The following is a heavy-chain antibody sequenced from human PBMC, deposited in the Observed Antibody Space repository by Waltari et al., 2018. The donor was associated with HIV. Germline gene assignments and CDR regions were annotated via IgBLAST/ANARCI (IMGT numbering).Heavy chain of an antibody. Sequence: EVQLVESGGGLVKPGESLRVSCAASGFDFKKYWMSWFRQAPEKGLEWVGRIKSKQSGGTVDYAAPVKGRFTISRDDSKNMMYLQMDSLESEDTAVYYCTTGSSGAEDHWGQGTLVTVSS. CDR3: TTGSSGAEDH. CDR2: IKSKQSGGTV. J-gene: IGHJ4*02. V-gene: IGHV3-15*01. D-gene: IGHD3-22*01. CDR1: GFDFKKYW.